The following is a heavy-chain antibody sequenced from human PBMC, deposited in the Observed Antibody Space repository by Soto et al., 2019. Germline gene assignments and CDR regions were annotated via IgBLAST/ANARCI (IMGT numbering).Heavy chain of an antibody. CDR3: ARLIDLYVVFDY. J-gene: IGHJ4*02. D-gene: IGHD3-16*01. CDR2: IYWDDDK. CDR1: GFSLSTSEVA. Sequence: SGPTLVNPTQTLTLTCTFPGFSLSTSEVAVGWIRQPPGKALEWLALIYWDDDKRYSPTLNNRLTVTKDTSKNQVVLSMTNMDTVDTGTYFCARLIDLYVVFDYWGQGILVTVSS. V-gene: IGHV2-5*02.